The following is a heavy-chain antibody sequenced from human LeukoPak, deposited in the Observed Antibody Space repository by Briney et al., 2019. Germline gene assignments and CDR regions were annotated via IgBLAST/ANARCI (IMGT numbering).Heavy chain of an antibody. V-gene: IGHV4-4*07. Sequence: SETLSLTCTVSGGSISSYYWSWIRQPAGKGLEWIGRIYTSGSANYNPSLKSRVTMSVDTSKNQFSLKLSSVTAADTAVYYCAREWELLLGYYYYMDVWGKGTTVTVSS. CDR3: AREWELLLGYYYYMDV. J-gene: IGHJ6*03. D-gene: IGHD1-26*01. CDR2: IYTSGSA. CDR1: GGSISSYY.